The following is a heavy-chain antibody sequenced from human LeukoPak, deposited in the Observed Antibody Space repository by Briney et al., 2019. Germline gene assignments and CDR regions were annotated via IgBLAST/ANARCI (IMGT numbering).Heavy chain of an antibody. CDR3: ARQIKWSNNY. Sequence: GGTLRLSCGVSGFTFTSYGISWVLQAPGNGLEWVSSISGSGSSTYYADSVKGRFTISRDNSKNTLYLQMNSLRAEDTAVYYCARQIKWSNNYWGQGTLVTVSS. J-gene: IGHJ4*02. CDR2: ISGSGSST. CDR1: GFTFTSYG. V-gene: IGHV3-23*01. D-gene: IGHD2-8*01.